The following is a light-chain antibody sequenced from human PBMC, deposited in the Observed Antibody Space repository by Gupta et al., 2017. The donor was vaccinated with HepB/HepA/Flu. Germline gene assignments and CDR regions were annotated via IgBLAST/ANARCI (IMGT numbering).Light chain of an antibody. CDR1: SGHTNYA. CDR2: VNSDGTH. Sequence: LVLTQSPSASASLGASVKLACTLSSGHTNYAIAWHQQQPEKGPRYLMKVNSDGTHIKEDGIPDRFSGSSSGAERYLTISSLQSEDEADYYCQTWGTGIHVVFGGGTNLTVL. V-gene: IGLV4-69*01. CDR3: QTWGTGIHVV. J-gene: IGLJ2*01.